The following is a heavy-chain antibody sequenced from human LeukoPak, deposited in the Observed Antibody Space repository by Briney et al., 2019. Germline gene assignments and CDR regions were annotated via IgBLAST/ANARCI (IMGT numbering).Heavy chain of an antibody. CDR3: ARDRDGALLRFRTGAFDI. Sequence: GGSLRLSCAASGFTFSSYGMHWVRQAPGKGLEWVAFIRSDGSNKYYADSVKGRFTISRDNSKNTLYLQMNSLRAEDTAVYYCARDRDGALLRFRTGAFDIWGQGTMVTVSS. J-gene: IGHJ3*02. V-gene: IGHV3-30*02. D-gene: IGHD2-15*01. CDR2: IRSDGSNK. CDR1: GFTFSSYG.